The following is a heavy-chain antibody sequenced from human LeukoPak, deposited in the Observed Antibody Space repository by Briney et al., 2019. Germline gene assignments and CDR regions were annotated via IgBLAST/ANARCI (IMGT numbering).Heavy chain of an antibody. Sequence: GGSLTLSCAASGFAFSSYWIHWVRHAPGKGLVWVSRINSGGSDSIYADSVKGRFTISRDNAQNTVYLQMNSLRAEDTAIYYCARGHSTGCFDYWGQGTLVTVSS. V-gene: IGHV3-74*01. CDR1: GFAFSSYW. J-gene: IGHJ4*02. CDR2: INSGGSDS. D-gene: IGHD1-14*01. CDR3: ARGHSTGCFDY.